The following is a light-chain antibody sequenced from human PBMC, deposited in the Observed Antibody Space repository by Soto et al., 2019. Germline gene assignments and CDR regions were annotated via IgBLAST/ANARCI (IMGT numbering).Light chain of an antibody. CDR3: LQDYGDSWT. V-gene: IGKV1-6*01. CDR1: RDVGSD. J-gene: IGKJ1*01. CDR2: AAS. Sequence: QMTQSPSSLSASVGEKIIITCRASRDVGSDVSWYQQKPGQAPKLLIYAASNLYTGVPSRFSGSRSGAEFTLTISSLQPEDFASYYCLQDYGDSWTFGQGTRWIS.